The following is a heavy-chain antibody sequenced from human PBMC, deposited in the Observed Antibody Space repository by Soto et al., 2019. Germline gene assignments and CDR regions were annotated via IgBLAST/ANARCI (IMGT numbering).Heavy chain of an antibody. D-gene: IGHD4-4*01. CDR1: GGSFSGYY. Sequence: KASETLSLTCAVYGGSFSGYYWSWIRQPPGKGLEWIGEINHSGSTNYNPPLKSRVTISVDTSKNQFSLKLSSVTAADTAVYYCAGLTTTDWFDPWGQGTLVTVSS. CDR2: INHSGST. V-gene: IGHV4-34*01. J-gene: IGHJ5*02. CDR3: AGLTTTDWFDP.